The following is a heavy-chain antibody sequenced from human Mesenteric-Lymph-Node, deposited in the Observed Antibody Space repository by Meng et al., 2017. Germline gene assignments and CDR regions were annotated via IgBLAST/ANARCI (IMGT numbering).Heavy chain of an antibody. CDR2: NNHRCNT. D-gene: IGHD3-16*01. Sequence: VKPSVTLCLPCAVYVSSLSRYDWIWIPQPQGKGREGIVENNHRCNTNYTPSLKVRVTISVDKSKIQFSLNPVSVTAADAAVYYCARVGEWPAIDHWGQGTLVTVSS. CDR1: VSSLSRYD. CDR3: ARVGEWPAIDH. V-gene: IGHV4-34*01. J-gene: IGHJ4*02.